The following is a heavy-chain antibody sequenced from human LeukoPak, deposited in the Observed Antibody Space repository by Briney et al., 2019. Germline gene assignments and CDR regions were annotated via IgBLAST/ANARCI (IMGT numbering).Heavy chain of an antibody. CDR1: GGSLSGYY. Sequence: SETLSLTCAVYGGSLSGYYWSWIRQPPGKGLEWIGSIYYSGSTYYNPSLKSRVTISVDTSKNQFSLKLSSVTAADTAVYYCARHYGPWGQGTLVTVSS. V-gene: IGHV4-39*01. D-gene: IGHD3-16*01. J-gene: IGHJ5*02. CDR3: ARHYGP. CDR2: IYYSGST.